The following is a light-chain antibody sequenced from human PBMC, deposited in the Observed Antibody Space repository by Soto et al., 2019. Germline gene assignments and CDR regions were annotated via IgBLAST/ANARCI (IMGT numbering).Light chain of an antibody. CDR3: QQRSNWPPF. Sequence: EIVLTQSPATLSLSPGERATLSCGASHIVSSNYLAWYQQKPGLAPRLVIYDASNRATGIPDRFSGSGSGTDFTLTIRSLEPEDFAVYYCQQRSNWPPFFGGGTKVDIK. CDR2: DAS. V-gene: IGKV3D-20*02. CDR1: HIVSSNY. J-gene: IGKJ4*01.